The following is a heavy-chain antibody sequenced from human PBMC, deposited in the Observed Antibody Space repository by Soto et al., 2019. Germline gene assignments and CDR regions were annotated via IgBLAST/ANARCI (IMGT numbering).Heavy chain of an antibody. J-gene: IGHJ4*02. D-gene: IGHD6-25*01. CDR1: GVSISSYF. CDR2: TYHRGST. Sequence: PSETLSLTCSVSGVSISSYFWGWIRQAPGRGLEWIGYTYHRGSTNYSPSLKSRVAISLDTSENQFSLKVNSVTAADTAVYYCARIGGYHGPLDYWGQGTPVTVSS. V-gene: IGHV4-59*01. CDR3: ARIGGYHGPLDY.